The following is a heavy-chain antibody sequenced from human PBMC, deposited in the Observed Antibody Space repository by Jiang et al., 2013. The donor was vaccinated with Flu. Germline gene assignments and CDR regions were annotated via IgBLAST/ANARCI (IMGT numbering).Heavy chain of an antibody. V-gene: IGHV4-59*08. CDR1: GGSISSYY. CDR3: ARSEQGVAYDY. D-gene: IGHD3-3*01. CDR2: IYYSGST. J-gene: IGHJ4*02. Sequence: GGSISSYYWSWIRQPPGKGLEWIGYIYYSGSTNYNPSLKSRVTISVDTSKNQFSLKLSSVTAADTAVYYCARSEQGVAYDYWGQGTLVTVSS.